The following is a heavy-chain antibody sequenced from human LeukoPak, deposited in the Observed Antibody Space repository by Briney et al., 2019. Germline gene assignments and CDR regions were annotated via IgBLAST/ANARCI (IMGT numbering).Heavy chain of an antibody. CDR3: ARTEIAAAGIGFFDY. D-gene: IGHD6-13*01. V-gene: IGHV4-31*03. J-gene: IGHJ4*02. Sequence: SQTLSLTCTVSGGSISSGGYYWSWIRQHPGKGLEWIGYIYYSGSTYYNPSLKSRVTISVDTSKNQFSLKLSSVTAADTAVYYCARTEIAAAGIGFFDYWGQGTLVTVSS. CDR2: IYYSGST. CDR1: GGSISSGGYY.